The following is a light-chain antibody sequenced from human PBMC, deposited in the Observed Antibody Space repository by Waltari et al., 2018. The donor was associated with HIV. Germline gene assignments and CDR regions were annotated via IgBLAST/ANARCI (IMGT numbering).Light chain of an antibody. V-gene: IGLV2-14*03. CDR2: AVS. Sequence: QSALTQPASVSGSPGQSITIPCTGTSSHVGGYNTVSWYQLHPGKAPKLMIYAVSNRPSGVSNRFSGSKSDNTASLTISGLQAEDEADYYCSSYTSTSTVYVFGTGTEVTVL. CDR3: SSYTSTSTVYV. J-gene: IGLJ1*01. CDR1: SSHVGGYNT.